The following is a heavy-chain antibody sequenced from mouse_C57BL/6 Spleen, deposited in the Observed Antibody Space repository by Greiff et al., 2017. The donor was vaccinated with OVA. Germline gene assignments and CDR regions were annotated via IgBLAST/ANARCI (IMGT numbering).Heavy chain of an antibody. Sequence: LVESGPELVKPGASVKISCKASGYAFSSSWMNWVKQRPGKGLEWIGRIYPGDGDTNYNGKFKGKATLTADKSSSTAYMQLSSLTSEDSAVYFCARSGYGKGYFDYWGQGTTLTVSS. CDR1: GYAFSSSW. V-gene: IGHV1-82*01. D-gene: IGHD2-10*02. CDR2: IYPGDGDT. CDR3: ARSGYGKGYFDY. J-gene: IGHJ2*01.